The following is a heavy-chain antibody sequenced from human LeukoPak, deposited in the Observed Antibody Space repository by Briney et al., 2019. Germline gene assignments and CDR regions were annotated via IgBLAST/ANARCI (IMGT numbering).Heavy chain of an antibody. CDR2: ISWNSGSI. V-gene: IGHV3-9*01. Sequence: PGGSLRLSCAASGFTFDDYAMHWVRQAPGKGLEWVSGISWNSGSIGYADSVKGRFTISRDNAKNSLYLQMNSLRAEDTALYYCAKDSYSWFGELPDYWGQGTLVTVSS. J-gene: IGHJ4*02. CDR3: AKDSYSWFGELPDY. D-gene: IGHD3-10*01. CDR1: GFTFDDYA.